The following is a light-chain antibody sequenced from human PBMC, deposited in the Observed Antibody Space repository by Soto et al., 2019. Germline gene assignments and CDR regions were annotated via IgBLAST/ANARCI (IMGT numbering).Light chain of an antibody. Sequence: NFMLTQPRSVSGSPGKTVTISCTRSSGSIASNYVQWYQQRPGSAPTTVIYEDNQRPSGVPDRFSGSIDSSSNSASLTISGLKTEDEADYYCQSYDSSNLVFGGGTKLTVL. J-gene: IGLJ2*01. CDR3: QSYDSSNLV. CDR1: SGSIASNY. CDR2: EDN. V-gene: IGLV6-57*04.